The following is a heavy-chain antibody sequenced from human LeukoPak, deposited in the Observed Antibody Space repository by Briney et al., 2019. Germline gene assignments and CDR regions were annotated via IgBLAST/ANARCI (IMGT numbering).Heavy chain of an antibody. CDR1: GFTFSSYG. D-gene: IGHD2-15*01. CDR3: AKVGSSGGSCTR. Sequence: GRSLRLSCAASGFTFSSYGMHWVRQAPGKGLEWVAVISYDGSNKYYADSVKGRFTISRDNSKNTLYLQMNSLRAEDTAVYYCAKVGSSGGSCTRWGQGTLVTVSS. J-gene: IGHJ4*02. CDR2: ISYDGSNK. V-gene: IGHV3-30*18.